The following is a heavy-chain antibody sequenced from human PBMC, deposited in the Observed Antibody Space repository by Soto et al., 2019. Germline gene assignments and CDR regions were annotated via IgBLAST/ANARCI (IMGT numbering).Heavy chain of an antibody. CDR3: RTVTPHHLGMDV. V-gene: IGHV1-69*01. D-gene: IGHD4-4*01. J-gene: IGHJ6*02. CDR1: GGTFSSYA. CDR2: IIPIFGTA. Sequence: QVQLVQSGAEVKKPGSSVKVSCKASGGTFSSYAISWVRQAPGQGLEWMGGIIPIFGTANYAQKFQGRVTITADESTSTAYMELSSLRSEDKAVYYCRTVTPHHLGMDVWGQGTTVTVSS.